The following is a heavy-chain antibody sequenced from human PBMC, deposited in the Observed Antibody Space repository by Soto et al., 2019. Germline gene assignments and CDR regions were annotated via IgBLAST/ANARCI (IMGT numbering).Heavy chain of an antibody. CDR3: AKNWHYDSSFWFDP. CDR2: IWYDGSNK. CDR1: GFTFSSYG. Sequence: GGSLRLSCAASGFTFSSYGMHWVRQAPGKGLEWVAVIWYDGSNKYYADSVKGRFTISRDNSKNTLYLQMNSLRAEDTAVYYCAKNWHYDSSFWFDPWGQGTLVTVSS. J-gene: IGHJ5*02. V-gene: IGHV3-33*06. D-gene: IGHD3-22*01.